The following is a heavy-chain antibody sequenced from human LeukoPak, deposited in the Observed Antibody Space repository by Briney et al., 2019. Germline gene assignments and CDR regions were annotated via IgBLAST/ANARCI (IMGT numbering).Heavy chain of an antibody. CDR3: ARHLASYDILTGYYKPRYCYFDY. Sequence: SETLSLTCTVSGGSISSSSYYWGWIRQPPGKGPEWIGSIYYSGSTHYNPAIKSRVTISVEMSKNETSVKLSSVTAADTAVYYCARHLASYDILTGYYKPRYCYFDYWGQGTLVTVSS. D-gene: IGHD3-9*01. J-gene: IGHJ4*02. CDR2: IYYSGST. CDR1: GGSISSSSYY. V-gene: IGHV4-39*01.